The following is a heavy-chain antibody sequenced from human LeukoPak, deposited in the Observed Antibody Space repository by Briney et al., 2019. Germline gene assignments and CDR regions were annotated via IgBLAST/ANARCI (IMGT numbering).Heavy chain of an antibody. CDR3: AGHYYDNTGYYHFDH. Sequence: SETLSLTCTVSGDSITGSSYYWGWIRQPPGKGLEWIGSMFYSGSTYSNPSLKSRVTISVDTSKNQFSLKLSSVTAADTAVYYCAGHYYDNTGYYHFDHWGQGTLVTVSS. CDR2: MFYSGST. V-gene: IGHV4-39*01. J-gene: IGHJ4*02. CDR1: GDSITGSSYY. D-gene: IGHD3-22*01.